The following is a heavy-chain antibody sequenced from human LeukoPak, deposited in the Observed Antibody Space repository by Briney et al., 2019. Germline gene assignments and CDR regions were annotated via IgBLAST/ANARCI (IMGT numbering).Heavy chain of an antibody. CDR2: INPNSGGT. CDR1: GYTFTGYY. CDR3: ARVTGNYDFWSGVDY. Sequence: ASVKVSCKASGYTFTGYYMHWVRQAPGQGLEWMGWINPNSGGTNYAQKFQGRVTMTRDTSISTAYMELSRLRSDDTAVYYCARVTGNYDFWSGVDYWVQGTLVTVSS. D-gene: IGHD3-3*01. V-gene: IGHV1-2*02. J-gene: IGHJ4*02.